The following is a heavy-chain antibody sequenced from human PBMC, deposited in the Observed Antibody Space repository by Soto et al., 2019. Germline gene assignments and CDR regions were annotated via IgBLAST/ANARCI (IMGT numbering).Heavy chain of an antibody. J-gene: IGHJ6*02. V-gene: IGHV3-30-3*01. D-gene: IGHD5-18*01. Sequence: QVQLVESGGGVVQPGRSLRLSCAASGFTFSSYAMHWVRQAPGKGLEWVAVISYDGSNKYYADSVKGRFTISRDNSKNAMYLPTNNMRAEDTAEYYCARDSVDTAINYGMDVCRQGTTLNVSS. CDR1: GFTFSSYA. CDR3: ARDSVDTAINYGMDV. CDR2: ISYDGSNK.